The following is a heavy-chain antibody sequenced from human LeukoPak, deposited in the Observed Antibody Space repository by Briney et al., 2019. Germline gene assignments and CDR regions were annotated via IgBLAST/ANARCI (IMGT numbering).Heavy chain of an antibody. D-gene: IGHD2-2*01. CDR1: GFTFSSYS. CDR3: ARDKIDCTSTSCYFDY. V-gene: IGHV3-21*01. J-gene: IGHJ4*02. Sequence: PGRSLRLSCAASGFTFSSYSMNWVRQAPGKGLEWVSSISSSGGYIYYADSVKGRFAISRDNAKNSLYLQMNSLRAGDTAVYYCARDKIDCTSTSCYFDYWGQGTLVTVSS. CDR2: ISSSGGYI.